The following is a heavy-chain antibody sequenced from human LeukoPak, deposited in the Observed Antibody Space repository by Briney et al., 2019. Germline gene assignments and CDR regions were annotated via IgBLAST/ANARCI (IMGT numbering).Heavy chain of an antibody. CDR2: INPSGGST. CDR3: ASNSPNSSGYSDAFDI. J-gene: IGHJ3*02. V-gene: IGHV1-46*01. CDR1: GYTFTSYY. Sequence: GASVKVSCKASGYTFTSYYMHWVRQAPGQGLEWMGIINPSGGSTSYAQKFQGRVTMTRDTSTSTVYMELSSLRSEDTAVYYCASNSPNSSGYSDAFDIWGQGTMVTVSS. D-gene: IGHD3-22*01.